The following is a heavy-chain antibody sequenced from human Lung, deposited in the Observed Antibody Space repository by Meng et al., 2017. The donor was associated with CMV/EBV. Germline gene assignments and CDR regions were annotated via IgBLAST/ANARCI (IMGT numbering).Heavy chain of an antibody. V-gene: IGHV3-33*06. CDR1: GLTFSSYG. CDR2: IWYDGSNK. J-gene: IGHJ4*02. CDR3: AKDRAPPEDYYFDY. D-gene: IGHD1-26*01. Sequence: GGSXRLYCAASGLTFSSYGMHWVRQAPGKGLEWVAVIWYDGSNKYYADSVKGRFTISRDNSKNTLYLQMNSLGAEDTAVYYCAKDRAPPEDYYFDYWGQGTXVTVSS.